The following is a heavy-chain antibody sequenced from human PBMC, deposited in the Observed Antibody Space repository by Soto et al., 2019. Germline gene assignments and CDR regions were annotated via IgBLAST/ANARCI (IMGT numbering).Heavy chain of an antibody. CDR1: GGSISSGGYY. Sequence: QVQLQESGPGLVKPSQTLSLTCTVSGGSISSGGYYWSWIRQHPGKGLEWIGYIYYSGSTYYNPSLKSRVTITVDTSKNQFSLKLSSVTAADTAVYYCARDDSSGYYYGDAFDIWGQGTMVTVSS. CDR2: IYYSGST. V-gene: IGHV4-31*03. D-gene: IGHD3-22*01. J-gene: IGHJ3*02. CDR3: ARDDSSGYYYGDAFDI.